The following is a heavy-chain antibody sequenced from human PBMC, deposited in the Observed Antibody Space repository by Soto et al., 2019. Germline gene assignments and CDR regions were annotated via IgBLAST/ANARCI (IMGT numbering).Heavy chain of an antibody. D-gene: IGHD6-6*01. Sequence: QVQLVQSGAEVKKPGSSVKVSCKASGGTFSSYAISWVRQAPGQGLEWMGGIIPIFGTANYAQKFQGRVTITAEECTSTAYMGLSSLRSEDSAVYYCARPPARIAARLNWYFDLWGRGTLVTVSS. CDR3: ARPPARIAARLNWYFDL. V-gene: IGHV1-69*01. J-gene: IGHJ2*01. CDR1: GGTFSSYA. CDR2: IIPIFGTA.